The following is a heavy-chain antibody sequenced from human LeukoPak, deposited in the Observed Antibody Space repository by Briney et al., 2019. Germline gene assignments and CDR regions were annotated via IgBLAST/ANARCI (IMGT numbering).Heavy chain of an antibody. CDR3: ASVTSGYSSSWYVDY. V-gene: IGHV4-59*01. CDR1: GGSISSYY. Sequence: PSETLSLTCTVSGGSISSYYWSWIRQPPGKGLEWIGYIYYSGSTNYNPSLKSRVTISVDTSKNQFSLKLSSVAAADTAVYYCASVTSGYSSSWYVDYWGQGTLVTVSS. J-gene: IGHJ4*02. CDR2: IYYSGST. D-gene: IGHD6-13*01.